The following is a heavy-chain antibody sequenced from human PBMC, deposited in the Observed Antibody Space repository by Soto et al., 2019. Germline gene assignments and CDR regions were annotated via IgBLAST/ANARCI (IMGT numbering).Heavy chain of an antibody. J-gene: IGHJ4*02. D-gene: IGHD1-26*01. CDR2: IYSGGST. Sequence: GGSLRLSCAASGFTVSSNYMSWVRQAPGKGLEWVSVIYSGGSTYYADSVKGRFTISRDNSKNTLYLQMNSLRAEDTAVYYCAGSGSYAPGEFDYWGQGTLVTVSS. CDR1: GFTVSSNY. V-gene: IGHV3-66*01. CDR3: AGSGSYAPGEFDY.